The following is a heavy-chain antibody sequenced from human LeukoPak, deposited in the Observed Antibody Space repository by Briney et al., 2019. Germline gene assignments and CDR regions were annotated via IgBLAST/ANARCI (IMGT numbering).Heavy chain of an antibody. V-gene: IGHV4-34*01. CDR2: INHSGST. J-gene: IGHJ4*02. CDR3: ARHRAPLVRSYSGY. Sequence: SETLSLTCAVYGGSFSGYYWSWIRQPPGKGLEWIGEINHSGSTNYNPSLKSRVTISVDTSKNQFSLKLSSVTAADTAVYYCARHRAPLVRSYSGYWGQGTLVTVSS. CDR1: GGSFSGYY. D-gene: IGHD1-14*01.